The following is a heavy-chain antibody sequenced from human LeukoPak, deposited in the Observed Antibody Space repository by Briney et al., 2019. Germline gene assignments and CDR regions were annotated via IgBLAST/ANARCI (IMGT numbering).Heavy chain of an antibody. CDR3: ARGSSYYYDVGNYGMDV. CDR2: IGTAGDT. D-gene: IGHD3-22*01. J-gene: IGHJ6*02. Sequence: GGSLRLSCSASGFTFSSYDMHWVRQATGKGLEWVSAIGTAGDTYYPGSVKGRFTISRENAKNSLYLQMNSLRAGDTAVYYCARGSSYYYDVGNYGMDVWGQGTTVTVSS. CDR1: GFTFSSYD. V-gene: IGHV3-13*01.